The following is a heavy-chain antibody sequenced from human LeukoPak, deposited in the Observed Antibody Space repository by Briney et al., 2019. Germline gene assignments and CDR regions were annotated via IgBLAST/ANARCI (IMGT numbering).Heavy chain of an antibody. D-gene: IGHD5-18*01. CDR2: IRYDGRNR. CDR3: AKLRESGYSYGSFDY. Sequence: GGSLRLSCAASGFTFKNYNMNWVRQAPGKGLEWVAFIRYDGRNRYYADSVKGRFTVSRDNSKNTVHLQMDSLRTEDTGVYYCAKLRESGYSYGSFDYWGQGTLVTVSS. V-gene: IGHV3-30*02. J-gene: IGHJ4*02. CDR1: GFTFKNYN.